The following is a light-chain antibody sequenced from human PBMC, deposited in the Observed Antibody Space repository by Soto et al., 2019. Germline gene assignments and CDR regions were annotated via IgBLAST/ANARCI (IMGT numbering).Light chain of an antibody. J-gene: IGKJ1*01. CDR1: QSISSY. V-gene: IGKV1-39*01. Sequence: DIQMTQSPSSLSASVGDRVTITCRASQSISSYLNWYQQKPGKAPKLLIYAASSLQSGVPSRFSGSGSGTDFTLTISSLQPEDFATYYCQLAETFGQGTKVEIK. CDR2: AAS. CDR3: QLAET.